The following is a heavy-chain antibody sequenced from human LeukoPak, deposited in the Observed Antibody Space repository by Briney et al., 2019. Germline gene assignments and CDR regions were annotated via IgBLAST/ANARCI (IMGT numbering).Heavy chain of an antibody. V-gene: IGHV4-4*07. CDR2: IYTSGGT. CDR1: GGSMSSYY. Sequence: PSETLSLTCTVSGGSMSSYYWSWIRQPAGKGLEWIGRIYTSGGTNYNPYLKSRVTMSVDTSNNQFSLKLSSVTAADTAVYHCANYSSWYYLDVWGKGTTVTISS. J-gene: IGHJ6*03. CDR3: ANYSSWYYLDV. D-gene: IGHD6-13*01.